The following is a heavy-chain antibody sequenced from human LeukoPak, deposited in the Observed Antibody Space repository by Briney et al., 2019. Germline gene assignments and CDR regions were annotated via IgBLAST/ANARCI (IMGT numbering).Heavy chain of an antibody. D-gene: IGHD6-19*01. CDR1: GGSFSGYY. Sequence: PSETLSLTCAVYGGSFSGYYWSSIRQPPGKGLEWIGEINHSGSTNYNPSLKSRVTISVDTSKNQFSLKLSSVTAADTAVYYCARVSGWHYYYYYMDVWGKGTTVTVSS. V-gene: IGHV4-34*01. J-gene: IGHJ6*03. CDR2: INHSGST. CDR3: ARVSGWHYYYYYMDV.